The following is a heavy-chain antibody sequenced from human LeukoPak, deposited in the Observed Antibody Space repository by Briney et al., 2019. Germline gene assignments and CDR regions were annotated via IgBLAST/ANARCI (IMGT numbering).Heavy chain of an antibody. J-gene: IGHJ6*03. CDR3: ARDPDYSTDYYYYMDV. CDR2: IYTSGST. D-gene: IGHD4-11*01. CDR1: GGSFSGYY. Sequence: PSETLSLTCAVYGGSFSGYYWSWIRQPAGKGLEWIGRIYTSGSTNYNPSPKSRVTISVDTSKNQFSLKLSSATAADTAVYYCARDPDYSTDYYYYMDVWGKGTTVTVSS. V-gene: IGHV4-4*07.